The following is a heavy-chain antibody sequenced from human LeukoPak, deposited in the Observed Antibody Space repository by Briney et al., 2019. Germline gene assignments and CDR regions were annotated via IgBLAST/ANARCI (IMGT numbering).Heavy chain of an antibody. CDR1: GFTFSSYG. CDR3: ARGLGGSYGY. CDR2: ISYDGSNK. J-gene: IGHJ4*02. D-gene: IGHD1-26*01. Sequence: PGGPLRLSCAAAGFTFSSYGMHWVRQAPGKGLEWVALISYDGSNKYYADSVKGRFTISRDNSKNTLYLQMNSLRAEDTAVYYCARGLGGSYGYWGQGTLLTVSS. V-gene: IGHV3-30*03.